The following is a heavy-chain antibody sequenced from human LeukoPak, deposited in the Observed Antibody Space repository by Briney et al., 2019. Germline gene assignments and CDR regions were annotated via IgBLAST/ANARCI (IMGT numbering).Heavy chain of an antibody. D-gene: IGHD2-21*01. CDR1: AGSFSSNGYY. V-gene: IGHV4-39*01. Sequence: SETRSLTCTVSAGSFSSNGYYWDWIRQPPGKGLEWTGSIYYSGTTYYNPSLKSRVTISVDTSKNQFSLKLSSVTAADTAVYYCARLVDAPRYFDYWGEGTLVTVSS. CDR2: IYYSGTT. CDR3: ARLVDAPRYFDY. J-gene: IGHJ4*02.